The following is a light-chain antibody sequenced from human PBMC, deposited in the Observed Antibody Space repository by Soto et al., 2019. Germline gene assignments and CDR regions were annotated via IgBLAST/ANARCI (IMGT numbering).Light chain of an antibody. J-gene: IGKJ1*01. CDR1: QSVSSSY. CDR2: GAS. CDR3: QQYASSPWT. V-gene: IGKV3-20*01. Sequence: ESVLTQSPDTLSLSPGERATLSCRASQSVSSSYLAWYQQKPGQAPRLLIYGASSRATGIPDRFSGSGSGTEFTLTISSLEPEDFALYYCQQYASSPWTFGQGTKVEI.